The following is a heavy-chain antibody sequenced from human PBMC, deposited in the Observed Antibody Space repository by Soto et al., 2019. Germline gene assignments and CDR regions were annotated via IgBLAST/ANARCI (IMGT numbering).Heavy chain of an antibody. CDR1: GGSISSYY. V-gene: IGHV4-59*01. D-gene: IGHD3-9*01. J-gene: IGHJ3*02. CDR2: IYYSGST. CDR3: ARGPDRDYDILTGYAFDI. Sequence: SETLSLTCTVSGGSISSYYWSWIRQPPGKGLEWIGYIYYSGSTNYNPSLKSRVTISVDTSKNQFSLKLSSVTAADTAVYCCARGPDRDYDILTGYAFDIWGQGTMVTVSS.